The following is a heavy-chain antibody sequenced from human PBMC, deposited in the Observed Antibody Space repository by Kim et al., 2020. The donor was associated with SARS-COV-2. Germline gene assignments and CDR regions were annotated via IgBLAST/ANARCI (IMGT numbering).Heavy chain of an antibody. Sequence: GGSLRLSCAASGITFSSYWMNWVRQAPGKGLEWVANIKEDGSEKYYVDSVKGRFSISRDNAKNSLYLQMNSLRVEDTAVYYCARDLGLDYWGQGTLVTVSS. CDR2: IKEDGSEK. CDR3: ARDLGLDY. V-gene: IGHV3-7*03. D-gene: IGHD3-16*01. CDR1: GITFSSYW. J-gene: IGHJ4*02.